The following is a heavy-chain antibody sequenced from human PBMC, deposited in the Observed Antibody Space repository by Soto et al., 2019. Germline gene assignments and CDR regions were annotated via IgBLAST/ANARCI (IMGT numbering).Heavy chain of an antibody. J-gene: IGHJ5*02. CDR1: GYPITAAGYY. V-gene: IGHV4-31*03. D-gene: IGHD6-19*01. Sequence: PSETLSLTCFVSGYPITAAGYYWSWIRHHPGKGLEWIGSFYSSGSIIYNPSLRSRVSISGDTSSNQFSMSLTSVTAADTARYYCARMYSSGSGWFHPWGQGTLVTVS. CDR2: FYSSGSI. CDR3: ARMYSSGSGWFHP.